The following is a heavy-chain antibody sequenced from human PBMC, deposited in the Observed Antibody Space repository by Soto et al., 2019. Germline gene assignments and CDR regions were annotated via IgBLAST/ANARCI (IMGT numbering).Heavy chain of an antibody. D-gene: IGHD6-19*01. CDR1: GFTFSSYG. Sequence: QVQLVESGGGVVQPGRSLRLSCAASGFTFSSYGMHWVRQAPGKGLEWVAVIWYDGSNKYYADSVKGRFTISRDNSKNTLYLQMNSLRAEDTAVYYCAREPGGWYEGDAFDIWGQGTRVTVSS. J-gene: IGHJ3*02. V-gene: IGHV3-33*01. CDR2: IWYDGSNK. CDR3: AREPGGWYEGDAFDI.